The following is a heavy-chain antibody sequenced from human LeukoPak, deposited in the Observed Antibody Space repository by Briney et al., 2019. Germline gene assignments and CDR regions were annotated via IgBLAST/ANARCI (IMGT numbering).Heavy chain of an antibody. CDR2: INPNSGGT. CDR3: ARVLDYDILTGYYTDY. CDR1: GYTFNGYY. V-gene: IGHV1-2*02. D-gene: IGHD3-9*01. Sequence: ASVKVSCKAAGYTFNGYYMHWVRQAPGQGLEWMGWINPNSGGTDYAQKFQGRVTMTRDTSISTGYMELSRLRSDDTAVYYCARVLDYDILTGYYTDYWGQGTLVTVSS. J-gene: IGHJ4*02.